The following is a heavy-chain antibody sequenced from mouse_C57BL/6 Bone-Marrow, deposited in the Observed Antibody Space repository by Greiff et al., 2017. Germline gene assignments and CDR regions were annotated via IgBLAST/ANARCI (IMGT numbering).Heavy chain of an antibody. Sequence: VQLQQPGAELVKPGASVKLSCKASGYTFTSYWMHWVKQRPGQGLEWIGMIHHNSGSTNYNEKFKSKATLTVDKSSSTAYMQLSSLTSEDSAVYYSAYDYGGAMDYWGQGTSVTVSS. CDR1: GYTFTSYW. CDR3: AYDYGGAMDY. J-gene: IGHJ4*01. D-gene: IGHD2-4*01. V-gene: IGHV1-64*01. CDR2: IHHNSGST.